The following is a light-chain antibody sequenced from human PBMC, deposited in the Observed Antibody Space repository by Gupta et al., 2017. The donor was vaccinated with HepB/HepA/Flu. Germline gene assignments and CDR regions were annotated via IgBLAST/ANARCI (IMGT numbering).Light chain of an antibody. Sequence: QAVLTQPSSLSASPGASASLTCTLRSGINVGTYSIYWYQQKPGSPPQYLLRYKADSEKQQGSGVPSRLSGSKDASANAGILLISGLQSEDESYYYSLIWNSSACVFGGGTKMTVL. CDR3: LIWNSSACV. CDR1: SGINVGTYS. CDR2: YKADSEK. V-gene: IGLV5-45*02. J-gene: IGLJ3*02.